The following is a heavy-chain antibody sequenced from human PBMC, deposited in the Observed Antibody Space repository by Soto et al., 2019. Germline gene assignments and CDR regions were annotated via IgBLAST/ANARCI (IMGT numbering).Heavy chain of an antibody. CDR3: ARGKVGYFDWLLPGHYYYYYGMDV. J-gene: IGHJ6*02. D-gene: IGHD3-9*01. CDR2: INPSGGST. Sequence: ASVKVSCKASGYTFTSYDMHWVRQAPGQGLEWMGIINPSGGSTSYAQKFQGRVTMTRDTSTSTVYMELSSLRSEDTAVYYCARGKVGYFDWLLPGHYYYYYGMDVWG. V-gene: IGHV1-46*01. CDR1: GYTFTSYD.